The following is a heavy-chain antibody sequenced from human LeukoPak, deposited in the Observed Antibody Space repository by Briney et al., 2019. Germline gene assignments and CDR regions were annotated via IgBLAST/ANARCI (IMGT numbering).Heavy chain of an antibody. V-gene: IGHV4-61*02. CDR1: GASLSSDDYY. J-gene: IGHJ4*02. Sequence: SQTLSLTCTVSGASLSSDDYYWSWVWQPPGKGLEWIGRIYTSGSTNYNPSLKSRVTISVDTSKNQFSLRLSSVTAADTAVYYCVTQFDYWGQGTLVTVSS. CDR3: VTQFDY. CDR2: IYTSGST.